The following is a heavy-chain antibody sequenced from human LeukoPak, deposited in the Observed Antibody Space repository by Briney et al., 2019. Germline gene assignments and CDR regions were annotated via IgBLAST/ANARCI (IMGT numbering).Heavy chain of an antibody. Sequence: GGSLRLSCAASGFTFDDYGMSWVRQAPGKGLEWVSGINWNGGSTGYADSVKGRFTISRDNAKNSLYLQLNSLRVEDTAVYYCASRIVGTPDYFDYWGQGTLVTVSS. CDR1: GFTFDDYG. CDR2: INWNGGST. V-gene: IGHV3-20*04. J-gene: IGHJ4*02. D-gene: IGHD1-26*01. CDR3: ASRIVGTPDYFDY.